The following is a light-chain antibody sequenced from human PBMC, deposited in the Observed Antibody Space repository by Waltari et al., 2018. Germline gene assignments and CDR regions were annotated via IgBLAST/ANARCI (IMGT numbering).Light chain of an antibody. CDR1: QSVSSY. J-gene: IGKJ4*01. CDR2: DAS. CDR3: QQRSNWSS. Sequence: EIVLTQSPATLSLSPGERATLSCRASQSVSSYLAWYQQKPGQAPRLLIYDASNRATGIPARFSGSGSGTDFTLTISSLEPEEFAVYYCQQRSNWSSFGGGTKVEIK. V-gene: IGKV3-11*01.